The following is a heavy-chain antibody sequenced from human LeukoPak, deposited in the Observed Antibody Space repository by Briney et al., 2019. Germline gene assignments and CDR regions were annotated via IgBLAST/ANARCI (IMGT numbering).Heavy chain of an antibody. CDR1: GYTLTELS. V-gene: IGHV1-24*01. Sequence: ASVKVSCRVSGYTLTELSMHWVRQAPGKGLEWMGGFDPEDGETIYAQKFQGRVTMTEDTSTDTAYMELSSLRSEDTAVCYCATVAIVVPFGMDVWGQGTTVTVSS. CDR3: ATVAIVVPFGMDV. D-gene: IGHD3-22*01. J-gene: IGHJ6*02. CDR2: FDPEDGET.